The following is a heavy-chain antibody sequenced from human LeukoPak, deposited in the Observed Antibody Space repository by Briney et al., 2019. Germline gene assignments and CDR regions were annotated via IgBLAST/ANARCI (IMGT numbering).Heavy chain of an antibody. D-gene: IGHD2-2*01. CDR1: GFIFSNYA. CDR3: AKGGVGTRGNRFDP. CDR2: ISGSGGST. Sequence: GGSLRLSRAASGFIFSNYAMSWVRQAPGKGLEWVSAISGSGGSTYYADSVKGRFTISRDNSKNTLDLQMNSLRAEDTAVCYCAKGGVGTRGNRFDPWGQGTLVTVSS. J-gene: IGHJ5*02. V-gene: IGHV3-23*01.